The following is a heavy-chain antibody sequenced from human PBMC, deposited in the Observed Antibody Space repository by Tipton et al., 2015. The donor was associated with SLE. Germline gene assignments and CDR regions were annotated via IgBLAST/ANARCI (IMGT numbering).Heavy chain of an antibody. CDR2: IYYSGST. Sequence: TLSLTCTVSGGSISSSRYFWGWIRQPPGKGLEWIGNIYYSGSTYYNPSLKSRVTISVDTSKNQFSLKLSSVTAADTAVYYCARQLGKTRDVAFDIWGQGTMVTVSS. D-gene: IGHD7-27*01. J-gene: IGHJ3*02. CDR3: ARQLGKTRDVAFDI. V-gene: IGHV4-39*07. CDR1: GGSISSSRYF.